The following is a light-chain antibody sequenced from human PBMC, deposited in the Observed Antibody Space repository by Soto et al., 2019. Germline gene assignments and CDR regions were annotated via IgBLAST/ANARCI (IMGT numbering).Light chain of an antibody. Sequence: QSVLTQPASVSGSRGQSMTISCAGTSSDVGGYDYVSWYQQHPGKAPKLIIYEVTNRPSGVSFRFSGSKSGNTASLTISGLQAEDESDYYCSSYRSSSTYVFGTGTKVTVL. CDR3: SSYRSSSTYV. CDR1: SSDVGGYDY. CDR2: EVT. J-gene: IGLJ1*01. V-gene: IGLV2-14*01.